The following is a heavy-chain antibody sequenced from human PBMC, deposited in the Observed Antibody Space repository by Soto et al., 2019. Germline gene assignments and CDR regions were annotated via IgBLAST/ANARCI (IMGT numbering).Heavy chain of an antibody. CDR1: GCSISSSSYY. D-gene: IGHD3-22*01. V-gene: IGHV4-39*01. CDR3: ARLLYYYDSSGYYDSYNWFDP. J-gene: IGHJ5*02. CDR2: IYYSGST. Sequence: SETLSLTCTVSGCSISSSSYYWGWIRQPPGKGLEWIGSIYYSGSTYYNPSLKSRVTISVDTSKTQFSLKLSSVTAADTAVYYCARLLYYYDSSGYYDSYNWFDPWGQGTLVTVSS.